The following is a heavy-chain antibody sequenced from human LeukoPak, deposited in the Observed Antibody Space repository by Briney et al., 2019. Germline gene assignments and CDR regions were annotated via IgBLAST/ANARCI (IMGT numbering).Heavy chain of an antibody. D-gene: IGHD3-9*01. CDR3: ARVLRYFDWLSATLDY. CDR1: GFTFSSYE. J-gene: IGHJ4*02. Sequence: GGSLRLSCAASGFTFSSYEMNWVRQAPGKGLEWVSYISSIGSTIYYADSVKGRFTISRDNAKNSLYLQMNSLRAEDTAVYYCARVLRYFDWLSATLDYWGQGTLVTVSS. CDR2: ISSIGSTI. V-gene: IGHV3-48*03.